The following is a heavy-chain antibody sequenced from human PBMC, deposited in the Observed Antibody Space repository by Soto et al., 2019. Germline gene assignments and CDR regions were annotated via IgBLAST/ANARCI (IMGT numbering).Heavy chain of an antibody. V-gene: IGHV3-48*01. CDR2: ISSTSTTI. CDR3: ARAVSLQYNWFDT. J-gene: IGHJ5*02. D-gene: IGHD1-20*01. CDR1: GFSFSSYS. Sequence: EVQLVESGGGLVQPGGSRRLSCAGSGFSFSSYSMNWVRQAPGKGLEWISYISSTSTTIYYADSVRGRFTVSRDNAKNSLYLQMNSLRAEDTAVYFCARAVSLQYNWFDTWGQGTLVTVSS.